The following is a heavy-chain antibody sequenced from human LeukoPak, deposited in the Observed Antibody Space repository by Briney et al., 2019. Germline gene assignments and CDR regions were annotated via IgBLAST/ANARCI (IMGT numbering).Heavy chain of an antibody. CDR3: ATPGRYYDFWSGSNWFDP. CDR2: IIPIFGTA. D-gene: IGHD3-3*01. CDR1: GGTFSSYA. J-gene: IGHJ5*02. Sequence: SVKVSCKASGGTFSSYAISWVRQAPGQGLEWMGGIIPIFGTANYAQKFQGRVTITADESASTAYMELSSLRSEDTAVYYCATPGRYYDFWSGSNWFDPWGQGTLVTVSS. V-gene: IGHV1-69*13.